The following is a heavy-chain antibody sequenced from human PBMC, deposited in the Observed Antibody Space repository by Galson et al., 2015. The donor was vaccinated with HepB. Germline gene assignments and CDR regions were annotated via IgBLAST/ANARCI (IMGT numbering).Heavy chain of an antibody. CDR3: AREQRYCSSTSCPSARGLFDY. Sequence: SLRLSCAASGFTFSNYAMHWARQVPGKGLEWVAVLSYDGGSILYADSVTGRFIISRDNSKNTLHLQLNSLTAGDTAVYYCAREQRYCSSTSCPSARGLFDYWGQGTLVTVSS. CDR2: LSYDGGSI. J-gene: IGHJ4*02. CDR1: GFTFSNYA. V-gene: IGHV3-30-3*01. D-gene: IGHD2-2*01.